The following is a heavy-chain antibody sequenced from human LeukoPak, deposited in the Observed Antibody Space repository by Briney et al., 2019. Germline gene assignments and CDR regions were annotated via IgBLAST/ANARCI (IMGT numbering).Heavy chain of an antibody. D-gene: IGHD1-26*01. V-gene: IGHV4-61*02. CDR1: GGSNSSGSYY. Sequence: SETLSLTGTVSGGSNSSGSYYWNWIRQPAGKGLEWIGRIYTSGSTNYNPSLKSRVTISVDTSKNQFSLKLTSVTAADTAMYYCARGVGGYDFDYWGQGTLVTVSS. J-gene: IGHJ4*02. CDR2: IYTSGST. CDR3: ARGVGGYDFDY.